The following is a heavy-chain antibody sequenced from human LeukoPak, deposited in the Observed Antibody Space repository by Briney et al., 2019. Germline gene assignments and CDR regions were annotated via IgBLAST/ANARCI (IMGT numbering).Heavy chain of an antibody. CDR1: GFTLSTYS. D-gene: IGHD3-10*01. Sequence: GGSLRLSCTVSGFTLSTYSLNWVRRAPGKGLEWVANIKEDASEKYYVDSVKGRFTISRDNAKNSLYLQMNSLRAEDTAVYYCARVRVREFYGMDVWGQGTTVTVSS. CDR3: ARVRVREFYGMDV. CDR2: IKEDASEK. V-gene: IGHV3-7*01. J-gene: IGHJ6*02.